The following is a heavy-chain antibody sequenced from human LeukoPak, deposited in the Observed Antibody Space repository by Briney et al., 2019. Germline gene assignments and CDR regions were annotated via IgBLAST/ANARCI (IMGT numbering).Heavy chain of an antibody. CDR3: ARYYSSGYYSNY. CDR1: GFTFSDYY. CDR2: ISSSGSTI. D-gene: IGHD3-22*01. J-gene: IGHJ4*02. V-gene: IGHV3-11*01. Sequence: PGGSLRLSCAASGFTFSDYYMSWIRQAPGKGLEWVSYISSSGSTIYYADPVKGRFTIPRDNAKNSLYLQMNSLRAEDTAVYYCARYYSSGYYSNYWGQGTLVTVSS.